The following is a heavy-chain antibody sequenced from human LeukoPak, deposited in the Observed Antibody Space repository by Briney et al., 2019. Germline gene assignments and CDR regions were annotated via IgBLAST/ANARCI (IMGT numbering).Heavy chain of an antibody. CDR3: ARGGLVLSSRGYFDF. V-gene: IGHV4-4*02. D-gene: IGHD2/OR15-2a*01. CDR1: GGSISSSNW. Sequence: PSGTLSLTCAVSGGSISSSNWWSWVRQPPGKGLEGIGEIYHSGSTNYNPSLKSRVTISVDKSKNQFSLKLSSVTPDDTAVYYCARGGLVLSSRGYFDFWGQGTLVTVSS. CDR2: IYHSGST. J-gene: IGHJ4*02.